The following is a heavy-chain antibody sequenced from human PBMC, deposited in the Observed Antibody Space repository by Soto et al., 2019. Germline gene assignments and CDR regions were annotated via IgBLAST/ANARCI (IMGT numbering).Heavy chain of an antibody. CDR1: GFTFNIYG. D-gene: IGHD6-13*01. J-gene: IGHJ4*02. V-gene: IGHV3-30*03. Sequence: GGSLRLSCAASGFTFNIYGMHWVRHAPDKGLEWVALISYDGSNQYYADSVKGRFTISRDNSKNTLFLQMNSLRADDTAVYYCARGFSAGKGSPPDFWGQGSLVTVSS. CDR2: ISYDGSNQ. CDR3: ARGFSAGKGSPPDF.